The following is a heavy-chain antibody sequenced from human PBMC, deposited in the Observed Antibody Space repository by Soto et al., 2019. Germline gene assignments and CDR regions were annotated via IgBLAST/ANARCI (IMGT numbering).Heavy chain of an antibody. V-gene: IGHV4-34*01. Sequence: QVQLQQWGAGLLKPSETLSLTCAVYGESFSGYYWSWIRQPPGKGLEWIGEISDSGTTNSNPSLKSRVTLSVDTSKNQFSLKLTSVTAADTAMYYCVRPSGYDLARRFDYWGQGTLVTVSS. J-gene: IGHJ4*02. CDR2: ISDSGTT. CDR1: GESFSGYY. D-gene: IGHD5-12*01. CDR3: VRPSGYDLARRFDY.